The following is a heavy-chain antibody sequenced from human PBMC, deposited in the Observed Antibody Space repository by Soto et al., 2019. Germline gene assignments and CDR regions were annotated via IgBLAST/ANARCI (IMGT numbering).Heavy chain of an antibody. J-gene: IGHJ4*02. D-gene: IGHD6-13*01. V-gene: IGHV4-38-2*01. CDR1: GYSISSGYY. CDR2: TYYGASS. Sequence: PSETLSLTCAVSGYSISSGYYWGWIRQPPGKGLEWLGTTYYGASSSYNPSLRSRITILLDASTNQLSLKLSSVTAADTAVYFCVRVAGSASWYETDSWGQGILVTVSS. CDR3: VRVAGSASWYETDS.